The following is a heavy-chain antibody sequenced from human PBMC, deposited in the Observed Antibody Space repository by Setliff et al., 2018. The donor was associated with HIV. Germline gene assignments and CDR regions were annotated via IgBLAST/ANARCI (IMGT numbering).Heavy chain of an antibody. Sequence: GGSLRLSCAASGFTFDDYDMSWVRQGQGKGLEWVSGINWNGGSTDYADSVKGRFIISRDNAKNSLYLQMNSLRAEDAAVYYCTRDGSGWSEDWGQGTLVTVSS. D-gene: IGHD6-19*01. CDR2: INWNGGST. J-gene: IGHJ4*02. V-gene: IGHV3-20*04. CDR1: GFTFDDYD. CDR3: TRDGSGWSED.